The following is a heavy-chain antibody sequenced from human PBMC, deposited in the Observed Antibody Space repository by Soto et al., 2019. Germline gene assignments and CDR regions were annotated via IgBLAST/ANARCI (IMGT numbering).Heavy chain of an antibody. J-gene: IGHJ4*02. Sequence: EVQLLLSGGGLVQPGESLRLSCAASGITFSNYPMTWVRQAPGKGLEWVSSITGRGGDTFYADSVKGRFTISRDNFKNTLYLQMNSLRAEYTAVYYCAKDLRRENDYWCQGTLVTVSS. CDR3: AKDLRRENDY. CDR1: GITFSNYP. D-gene: IGHD5-12*01. CDR2: ITGRGGDT. V-gene: IGHV3-23*01.